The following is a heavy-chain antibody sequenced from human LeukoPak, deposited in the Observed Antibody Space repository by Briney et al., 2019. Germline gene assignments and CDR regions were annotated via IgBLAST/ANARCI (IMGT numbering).Heavy chain of an antibody. D-gene: IGHD3-16*01. CDR1: RYTFTGYH. CDR3: ARVRYRLAETYIDY. Sequence: GASVKVSCKSSRYTFTGYHMHWVRQAPGQGLEGMGWINHKSGGTNYAQKFQGRVTMNRNTSINTHYMELSRLRSDGTAVYYFARVRYRLAETYIDYWGQGTLVTVSS. V-gene: IGHV1-2*02. J-gene: IGHJ4*02. CDR2: INHKSGGT.